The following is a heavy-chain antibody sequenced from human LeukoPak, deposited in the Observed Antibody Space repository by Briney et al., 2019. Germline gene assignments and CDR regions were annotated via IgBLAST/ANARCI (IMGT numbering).Heavy chain of an antibody. D-gene: IGHD6-19*01. CDR2: IKQDGSEK. V-gene: IGHV3-7*04. CDR3: AKALAVAGSGDY. CDR1: GFTFTSYW. J-gene: IGHJ4*02. Sequence: GGSLRLSCAASGFTFTSYWMSWVRQAPGKGLEWVAYIKQDGSEKYYVDSVKGRFTISRDNSKNTLYPQMNSLRAEDTAVYYCAKALAVAGSGDYWGQGTLVTVSS.